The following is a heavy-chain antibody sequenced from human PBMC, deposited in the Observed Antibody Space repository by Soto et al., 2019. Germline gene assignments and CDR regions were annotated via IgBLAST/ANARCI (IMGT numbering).Heavy chain of an antibody. J-gene: IGHJ3*02. D-gene: IGHD1-1*01. CDR1: GYTFTSYD. CDR2: MNPNSGNT. Sequence: QVQLVQSGAEVKKPGASVKVSCKASGYTFTSYDINWVRQATGQGLEWMGWMNPNSGNTGYAQKFQGRVTMTRNTSISPAYRELSSLRSEDTTVYYWARAWNGDAVVTRDAFDIWGQGTMVTVSS. CDR3: ARAWNGDAVVTRDAFDI. V-gene: IGHV1-8*01.